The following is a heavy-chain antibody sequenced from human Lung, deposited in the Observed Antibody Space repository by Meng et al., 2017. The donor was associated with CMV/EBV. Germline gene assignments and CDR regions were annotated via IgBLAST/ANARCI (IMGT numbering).Heavy chain of an antibody. CDR3: ARVGGCSGGGCYHRLFDY. CDR2: IYYTGST. Sequence: QGQLQGSGPGLVKPSQPLSLTCTVSCGSISSGDYYWSWIRQPPGKGLEWIGYIYYTGSTYYNPSLKSRVIISVDTSKNQFSLKLNSVTAADTAVYYCARVGGCSGGGCYHRLFDYWGQGTLVTVSS. CDR1: CGSISSGDYY. J-gene: IGHJ4*02. D-gene: IGHD2-15*01. V-gene: IGHV4-30-4*01.